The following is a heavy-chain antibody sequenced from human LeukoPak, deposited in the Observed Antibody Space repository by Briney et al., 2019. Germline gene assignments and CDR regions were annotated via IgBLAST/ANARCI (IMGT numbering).Heavy chain of an antibody. CDR3: STGMLRGLAPVFLDY. D-gene: IGHD3-10*01. J-gene: IGHJ4*02. V-gene: IGHV4-34*01. CDR1: GGSFSGYY. Sequence: SETLSLTCAVYGGSFSGYYWGWIRQPPGRGLEWIGSIYYSGSTYYNPSLKSRVTISLDTSKNQFSLNLRSVTAADTAVYYCSTGMLRGLAPVFLDYWGQGTLVTVSS. CDR2: IYYSGST.